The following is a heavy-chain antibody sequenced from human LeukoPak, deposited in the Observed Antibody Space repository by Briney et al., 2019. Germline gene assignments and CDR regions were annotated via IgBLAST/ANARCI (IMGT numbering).Heavy chain of an antibody. CDR2: IHTNGNT. CDR1: GGSISSHY. Sequence: SETLSLTCTVSGGSISSHYWSWIRQSPGKGLEWIGYIHTNGNTNCKPSLKSRVILSQVTSKNQLSLKLGSVTATDTAVYYCARHPTFYYGSGSYSSHYYYMDVWGKGTTVTVSS. J-gene: IGHJ6*03. CDR3: ARHPTFYYGSGSYSSHYYYMDV. D-gene: IGHD3-10*01. V-gene: IGHV4-4*09.